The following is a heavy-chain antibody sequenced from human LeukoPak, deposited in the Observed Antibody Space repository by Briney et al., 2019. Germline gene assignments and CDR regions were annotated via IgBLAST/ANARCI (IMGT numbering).Heavy chain of an antibody. CDR1: GFTFSSYE. Sequence: HSGGSLRLSCAVSGFTFSSYEMNWVRQAPGKGLEWVSYISSSGNTVYYPDSVKGRFTISRDNAKNSLYLQMNSLKGEDTAVYYCARGGAVAGLYWGQGTLVTVSS. J-gene: IGHJ4*02. V-gene: IGHV3-48*03. CDR2: ISSSGNTV. D-gene: IGHD6-19*01. CDR3: ARGGAVAGLY.